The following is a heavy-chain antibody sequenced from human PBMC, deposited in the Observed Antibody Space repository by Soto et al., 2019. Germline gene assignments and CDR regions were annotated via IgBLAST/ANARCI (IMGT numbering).Heavy chain of an antibody. D-gene: IGHD3-10*01. J-gene: IGHJ6*02. CDR3: ARVRITMVRGVIIDYYYYSMDV. CDR2: TYYRSKWYN. Sequence: SQTLSLTCAISGDSVSSNSAAWNWIRQSPSRGLEWLGRTYYRSKWYNDYAVSVKSRITINPDTSKNQFSLQLNSVTPEDTAVYYCARVRITMVRGVIIDYYYYSMDVWGQGTTVTVSS. CDR1: GDSVSSNSAA. V-gene: IGHV6-1*01.